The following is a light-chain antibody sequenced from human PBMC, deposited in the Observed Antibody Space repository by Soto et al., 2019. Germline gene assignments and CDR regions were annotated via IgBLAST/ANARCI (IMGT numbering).Light chain of an antibody. J-gene: IGKJ4*01. CDR1: QSVSNSY. CDR2: GAS. CDR3: QQYGSSTPVT. Sequence: EIVLAQSPGTLSLSPGERATLSCRASQSVSNSYLAWYQQKPGQAPRLLIYGASSRATGIPDRFSGSGSGTDFTLTISRLEPEDFAVYYCQQYGSSTPVTFGGGTKVEIK. V-gene: IGKV3-20*01.